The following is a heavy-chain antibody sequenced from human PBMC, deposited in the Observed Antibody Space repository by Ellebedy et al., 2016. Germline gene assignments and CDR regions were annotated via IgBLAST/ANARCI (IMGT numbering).Heavy chain of an antibody. D-gene: IGHD3-16*01. Sequence: GGSLRLXCAASGFSFSDYYMSWIRQAPGMGLQYVAYISNSSDNTRYVDPVKGRFTISRDNAKNSVFLQMNNLRAEDTAMYYCARGRSPPVYWGQGTLVTVSS. CDR2: ISNSSDNT. V-gene: IGHV3-11*05. CDR3: ARGRSPPVY. CDR1: GFSFSDYY. J-gene: IGHJ4*02.